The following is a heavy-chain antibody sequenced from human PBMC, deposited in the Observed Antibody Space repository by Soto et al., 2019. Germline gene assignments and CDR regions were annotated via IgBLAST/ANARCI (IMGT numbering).Heavy chain of an antibody. J-gene: IGHJ4*02. D-gene: IGHD6-19*01. CDR2: IYNRGST. CDR1: GDSISGYY. Sequence: SETLSLTCTVSGDSISGYYWSWIRQPPGKGLEWIGYIYNRGSTSYNPSLESRVTMSVDTPKNHFSLQLNSVTPDDTAVYYCARGVAGSGFDLWGQGTLVTVSS. V-gene: IGHV4-59*04. CDR3: ARGVAGSGFDL.